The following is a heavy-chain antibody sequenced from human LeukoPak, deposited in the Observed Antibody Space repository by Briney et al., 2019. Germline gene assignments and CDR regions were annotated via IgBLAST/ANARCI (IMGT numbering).Heavy chain of an antibody. D-gene: IGHD5-18*01. Sequence: ASVKVSCKASGYTFTGYYMHWVRQASGQGLEWMGWINPNSGGTDYAQKFQGRVTMTRDTSISTAYMELSRLRSDDTAVYYCARDPGYSYGYMHWGQGTLVTVSS. J-gene: IGHJ4*02. CDR1: GYTFTGYY. V-gene: IGHV1-2*02. CDR3: ARDPGYSYGYMH. CDR2: INPNSGGT.